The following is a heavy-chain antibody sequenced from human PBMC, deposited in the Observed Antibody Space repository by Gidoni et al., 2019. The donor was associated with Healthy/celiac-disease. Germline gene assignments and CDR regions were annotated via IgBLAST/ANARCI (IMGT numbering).Heavy chain of an antibody. Sequence: QVTLKESGPALVQPTETLALTCTLAGFPLSTARRGVSWFRQPPVKALEWLAHIFANDEKTYSTSLKSRLTISKDTSKSQAVLTMSNMNPSDTATYYCARNGGNTTDCYDYCIDFWGQGTTVTVSS. CDR3: ARNGGNTTDCYDYCIDF. CDR2: IFANDEK. J-gene: IGHJ6*02. CDR1: GFPLSTARRG. V-gene: IGHV2-26*01. D-gene: IGHD2-15*01.